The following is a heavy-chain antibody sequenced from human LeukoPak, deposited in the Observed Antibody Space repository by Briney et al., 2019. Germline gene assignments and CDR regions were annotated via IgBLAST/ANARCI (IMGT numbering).Heavy chain of an antibody. CDR1: GFTFSTYV. V-gene: IGHV3-23*01. J-gene: IGHJ4*02. CDR2: ISGSGGST. Sequence: GGSLRLSCAASGFTFSTYVMSWVRQAPGKGLKWVSAISGSGGSTYYADSVKGRFTISRDNSKNTLYLQMHSLRVEDTALYYCAKEGSGGSSPPFDYWGQGTLVTVSS. D-gene: IGHD6-13*01. CDR3: AKEGSGGSSPPFDY.